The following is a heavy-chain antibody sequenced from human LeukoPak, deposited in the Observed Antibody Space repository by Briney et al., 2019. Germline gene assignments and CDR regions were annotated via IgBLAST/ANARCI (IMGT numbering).Heavy chain of an antibody. Sequence: ASVKVSCKASGYTFTDYSMHWVRQAPGQGLEWTGWIHPNSGATSNAQKFQGWVTMTRDTSISTVYMEMSGLTSDDTAIYYCARGSCDYWGQGTQVTVSS. CDR2: IHPNSGAT. J-gene: IGHJ4*02. CDR1: GYTFTDYS. V-gene: IGHV1-2*04. D-gene: IGHD1-26*01. CDR3: ARGSCDY.